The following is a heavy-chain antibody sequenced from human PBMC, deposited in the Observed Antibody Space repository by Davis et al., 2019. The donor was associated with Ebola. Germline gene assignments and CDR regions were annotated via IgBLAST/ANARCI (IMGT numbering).Heavy chain of an antibody. CDR1: GYTFTGYY. CDR3: ARGDYGDYVGISDY. J-gene: IGHJ4*02. D-gene: IGHD4-17*01. V-gene: IGHV1-2*04. CDR2: INPNSGGT. Sequence: AASVKVSYKASGYTFTGYYMHWVRQAPGQGLEWMGWINPNSGGTNYAQKFQGWVTMTRDTSTSTVYMELSSLRSEDTAVYYCARGDYGDYVGISDYWGQGTLVTVSS.